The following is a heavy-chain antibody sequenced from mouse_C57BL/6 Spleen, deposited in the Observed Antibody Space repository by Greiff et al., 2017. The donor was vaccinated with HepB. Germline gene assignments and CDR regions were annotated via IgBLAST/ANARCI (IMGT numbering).Heavy chain of an antibody. CDR2: IDPSDSET. J-gene: IGHJ2*01. Sequence: VQLQQPGAELVRPGSSVKLSCKASGYTFTSYWMHWVKQRPIQGLEWIGNIDPSDSETHYNQKFKDKATLTVDNSSSTAYMQLSSLTSEDSAVYYWARDGYAPFDYWGQGTTLTVSS. CDR3: ARDGYAPFDY. CDR1: GYTFTSYW. D-gene: IGHD2-2*01. V-gene: IGHV1-52*01.